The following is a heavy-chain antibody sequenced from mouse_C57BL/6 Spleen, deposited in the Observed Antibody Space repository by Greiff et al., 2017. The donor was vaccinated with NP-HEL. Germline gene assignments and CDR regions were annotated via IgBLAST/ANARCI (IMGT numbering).Heavy chain of an antibody. Sequence: QVQLQQPGAELVRPGSSVKLSCKASGYTFTSYWMHWVKQRPIQGLEWIGNIDPSDSDTHYNQKFKDKATLTVDKSSSTAYMQLSSLTSEDSAVYYCARSGSSLDYWGQGTTLTVSS. CDR1: GYTFTSYW. V-gene: IGHV1-52*01. CDR2: IDPSDSDT. CDR3: ARSGSSLDY. J-gene: IGHJ2*01. D-gene: IGHD1-1*01.